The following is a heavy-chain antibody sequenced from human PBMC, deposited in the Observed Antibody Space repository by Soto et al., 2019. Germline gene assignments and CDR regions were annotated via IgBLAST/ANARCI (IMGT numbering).Heavy chain of an antibody. V-gene: IGHV5-51*01. CDR2: IYPGDSDT. CDR3: ARRDHSSGYYQNWFDP. J-gene: IGHJ5*02. Sequence: PGESLKISCKGSGYSFTSYWIGWVRQMPGKGLEWMGIIYPGDSDTRYSPSFQGQVTTSADKSISTAYLQWSSLKASDTAMYYCARRDHSSGYYQNWFDPWGQGTLVTVSS. CDR1: GYSFTSYW. D-gene: IGHD3-22*01.